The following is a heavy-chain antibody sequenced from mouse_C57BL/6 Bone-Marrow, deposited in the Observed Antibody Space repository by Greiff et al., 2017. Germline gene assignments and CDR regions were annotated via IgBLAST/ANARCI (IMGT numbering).Heavy chain of an antibody. D-gene: IGHD5-1-1*01. V-gene: IGHV1-63*01. CDR2: IYPGGGYT. CDR1: GYTFTNYW. Sequence: VKLLESGAELVRPGTSVKMSCKASGYTFTNYWIGWAKQRPGHGLEWIGVIYPGGGYTNYNEKFKGKATLTADKSSSTAYMQFSSLTSEDSAIYYCARDTLYAMDYWGQGTSVTVSS. CDR3: ARDTLYAMDY. J-gene: IGHJ4*01.